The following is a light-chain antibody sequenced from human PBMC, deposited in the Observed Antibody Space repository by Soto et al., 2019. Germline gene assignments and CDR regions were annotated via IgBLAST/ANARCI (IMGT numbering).Light chain of an antibody. V-gene: IGKV3-15*01. CDR2: GAS. Sequence: EIVMTQSPATLSVSPGERATLSCMASQSINSNLVWYQQKPGQAPRLLIYGASTRATGIPARFSGSGSGTEFTLTISSLQSEDFAVYYCQQYNNWLWTFGQGTKVEIK. J-gene: IGKJ1*01. CDR1: QSINSN. CDR3: QQYNNWLWT.